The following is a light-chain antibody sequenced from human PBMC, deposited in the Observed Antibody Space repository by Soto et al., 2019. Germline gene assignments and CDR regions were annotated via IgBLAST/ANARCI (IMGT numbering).Light chain of an antibody. Sequence: QSALTQPASVSGSPGQSIAISCTGTSSDVVSDYNYVSWYQQHPGKAPKLMVYDVNTRPSGVSNHFSGSKSGTTASLTISGLQAEDEADYYCCSSAGSSTHVFGTGTKVTVL. CDR2: DVN. J-gene: IGLJ1*01. CDR1: SSDVVSDYNY. V-gene: IGLV2-14*03. CDR3: CSSAGSSTHV.